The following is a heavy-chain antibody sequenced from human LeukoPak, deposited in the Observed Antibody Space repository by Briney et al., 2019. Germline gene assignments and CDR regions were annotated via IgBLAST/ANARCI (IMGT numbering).Heavy chain of an antibody. CDR3: ARHSRRDGYNYFDY. J-gene: IGHJ4*02. CDR1: GGSFSGYY. CDR2: INHSGST. V-gene: IGHV4-34*01. Sequence: KPSETLSLTCAVYGGSFSGYYWSWIRQPPGKGLEWIGEINHSGSTNYNPSLKSRVTISVDTSKNQFSLKLSSVTAADTAVYYCARHSRRDGYNYFDYWGQGTLVTVSS. D-gene: IGHD5-24*01.